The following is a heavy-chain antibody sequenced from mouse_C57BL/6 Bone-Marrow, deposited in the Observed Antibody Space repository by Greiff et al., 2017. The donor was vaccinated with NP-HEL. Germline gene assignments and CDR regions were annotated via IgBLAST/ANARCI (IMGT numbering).Heavy chain of an antibody. CDR3: ARDARPFYDYGAMDY. CDR1: GFTFSDFY. Sequence: EVKLMESGGGLVQSGRSLRLSCATSGFTFSDFYMEWVRQAPGKGLEWIAASRNKANDYTTEYSASVKGRFIVSRDTSQSILYLQMNALRAEDTAIYYCARDARPFYDYGAMDYWGQGTSVTVSS. D-gene: IGHD2-4*01. CDR2: SRNKANDYTT. J-gene: IGHJ4*01. V-gene: IGHV7-1*01.